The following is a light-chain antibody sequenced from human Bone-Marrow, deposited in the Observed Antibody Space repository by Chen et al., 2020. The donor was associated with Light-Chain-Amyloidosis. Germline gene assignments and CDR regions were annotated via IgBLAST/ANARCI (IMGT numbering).Light chain of an antibody. CDR1: SGHTTDA. CDR3: QTWGTGGV. CDR2: VTREGTH. V-gene: IGLV4-69*01. J-gene: IGLJ3*02. Sequence: QLVLTQSPSASASLGAAVKLTCTLSSGHTTDAIAWHQQQPGKGPRYLMKVTREGTHSRGVGIPDRFSGSSFGAERYLTISSLQSEDEADYDCQTWGTGGVFGGGTKLTVL.